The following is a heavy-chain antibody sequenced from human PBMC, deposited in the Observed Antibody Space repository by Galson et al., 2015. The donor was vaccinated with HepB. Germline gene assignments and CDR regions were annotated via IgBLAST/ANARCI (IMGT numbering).Heavy chain of an antibody. CDR2: IKSKTDGETT. J-gene: IGHJ5*02. CDR1: GFPFNNAW. D-gene: IGHD2-8*02. CDR3: TTDVYYSTYWSWLDP. Sequence: SLRLSCAASGFPFNNAWMTWVRQAPGMGLEWVGRIKSKTDGETTDYAAPVKGRFTISRDDSQTRLYLQINILKPEDTAVYYRTTDVYYSTYWSWLDPWGQGTLVTVSS. V-gene: IGHV3-15*01.